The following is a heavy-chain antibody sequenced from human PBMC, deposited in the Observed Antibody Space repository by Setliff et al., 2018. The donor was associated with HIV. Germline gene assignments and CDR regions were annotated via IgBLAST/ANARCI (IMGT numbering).Heavy chain of an antibody. D-gene: IGHD2-2*01. CDR1: GGSISSSGYY. V-gene: IGHV2-70*16. J-gene: IGHJ4*02. CDR2: IDWDDDK. Sequence: PSETLSLTCSVSGGSISSSGYYWSWIRQPPGKALEWLARIDWDDDKFYSTSLKTRLTISKDTSKNQVVLTMTNMDPVDTATYYCARIGFDALLDYWGQGTLVTVSS. CDR3: ARIGFDALLDY.